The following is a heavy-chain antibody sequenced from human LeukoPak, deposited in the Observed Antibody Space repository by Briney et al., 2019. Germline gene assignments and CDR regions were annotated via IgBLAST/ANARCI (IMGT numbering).Heavy chain of an antibody. CDR3: ARGKEDEYYYYYYMDV. Sequence: ASVTVSCKASGGTFSSYAISWVRQAPGQGLEWMGGIIPIFGTANYAQKFQGRVTITADKSTSTAYMELSSLRSEDTAVYYCARGKEDEYYYYYYMDVWGKGTTVTVSS. CDR2: IIPIFGTA. J-gene: IGHJ6*03. V-gene: IGHV1-69*06. CDR1: GGTFSSYA.